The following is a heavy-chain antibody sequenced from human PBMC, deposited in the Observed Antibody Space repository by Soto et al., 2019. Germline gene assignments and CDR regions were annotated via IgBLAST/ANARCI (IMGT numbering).Heavy chain of an antibody. D-gene: IGHD3-22*01. CDR1: GGSISSDY. CDR2: MYYSGST. Sequence: PSETLSLTCTVSGGSISSDYWSWIRQPPGKGLEWIGHMYYSGSTKYNPSLKSRVTISIDTSRNHFSLKLTSVTAADTALYYCARGYYDSSGYYPWGQGTLVTVSS. CDR3: ARGYYDSSGYYP. J-gene: IGHJ5*02. V-gene: IGHV4-59*01.